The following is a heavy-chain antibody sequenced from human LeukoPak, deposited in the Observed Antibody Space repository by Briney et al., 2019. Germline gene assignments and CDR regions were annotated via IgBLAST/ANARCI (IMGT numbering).Heavy chain of an antibody. D-gene: IGHD3-22*01. CDR2: IRYDGSNK. Sequence: GGSLRLSCAASGFIFSNYAMQWVRQAPGKGLEWVAFIRYDGSNKYYADSVKGRFTISRDNSKNTLYLQMNSLRAEDTAVYYCAKDGARDSSGYFYFDYWGQGTLVTVSS. V-gene: IGHV3-30*02. J-gene: IGHJ4*02. CDR1: GFIFSNYA. CDR3: AKDGARDSSGYFYFDY.